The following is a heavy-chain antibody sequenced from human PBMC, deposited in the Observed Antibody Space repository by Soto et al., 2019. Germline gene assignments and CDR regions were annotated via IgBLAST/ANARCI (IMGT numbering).Heavy chain of an antibody. D-gene: IGHD3-3*01. V-gene: IGHV3-11*01. CDR3: ANYWIFGLSTRYYMDV. CDR2: ISSSGSTI. J-gene: IGHJ6*03. Sequence: GGSLRLSCAASGFTFSDYYMSWIRQAPGKGLEWVSYISSSGSTIYYADSVKGRFTISRDNAKNSLYLQMNSLRAEDTAVYYCANYWIFGLSTRYYMDVWGKGTTVTVSS. CDR1: GFTFSDYY.